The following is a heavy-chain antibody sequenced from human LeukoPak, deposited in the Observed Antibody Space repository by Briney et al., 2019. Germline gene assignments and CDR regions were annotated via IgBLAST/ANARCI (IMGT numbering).Heavy chain of an antibody. CDR2: INHSGST. Sequence: SETLSLTCTVSGGSISGYYWSWIRQPPGKGLEWIGEINHSGSTNYNPSLKSRVTISVDTSKNQFSLKLSSVTAADTAVYYCARGLFYGDYVSYYYYMDVWGKGTTVTVSS. CDR1: GGSISGYY. J-gene: IGHJ6*03. CDR3: ARGLFYGDYVSYYYYMDV. V-gene: IGHV4-34*01. D-gene: IGHD4-17*01.